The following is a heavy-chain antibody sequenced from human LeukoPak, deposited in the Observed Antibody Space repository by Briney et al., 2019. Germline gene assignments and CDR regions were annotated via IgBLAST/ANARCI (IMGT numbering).Heavy chain of an antibody. V-gene: IGHV1-69*05. J-gene: IGHJ3*02. CDR3: ARGGDYDFWSGYYSDAFDI. CDR2: ITPIFGTA. CDR1: GGTFSSYA. D-gene: IGHD3-3*01. Sequence: ASVKVSCKASGGTFSSYAISWVRQAPGQGLEWMGGITPIFGTANYAQKFQGRVTITTDESTSTAYMELSSLRSEDTAVYYCARGGDYDFWSGYYSDAFDIWGQGTMVTVSS.